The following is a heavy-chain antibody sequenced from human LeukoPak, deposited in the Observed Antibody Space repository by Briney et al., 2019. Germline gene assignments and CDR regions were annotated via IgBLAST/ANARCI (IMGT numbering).Heavy chain of an antibody. CDR2: ISYDGSFQ. CDR3: AREIRGYYAAY. V-gene: IGHV3-30*04. J-gene: IGHJ4*02. D-gene: IGHD3-3*01. Sequence: GGSLRLSCAASGFNFVNYAMHWVRQAPGKGLDWVALISYDGSFQSYADSVKGRFTISRDSSTNAVSLQMNSLRDEDTAMYYCAREIRGYYAAYWGQGILVTVSS. CDR1: GFNFVNYA.